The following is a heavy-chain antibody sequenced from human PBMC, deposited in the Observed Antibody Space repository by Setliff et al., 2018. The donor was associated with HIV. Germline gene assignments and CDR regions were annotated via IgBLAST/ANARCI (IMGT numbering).Heavy chain of an antibody. CDR1: GFTCSTYW. CDR2: IYHSGST. V-gene: IGHV4-38-2*01. Sequence: SGSLRLSCAASGFTCSTYWMIWVRQPPGKGLEWIGSIYHSGSTYYNPSLKSRVTISVDTTKNQFSLKLSSVTAADTAVYSCARRRSSGWYHYFDYWGQGTLVTVSS. J-gene: IGHJ4*02. CDR3: ARRRSSGWYHYFDY. D-gene: IGHD6-19*01.